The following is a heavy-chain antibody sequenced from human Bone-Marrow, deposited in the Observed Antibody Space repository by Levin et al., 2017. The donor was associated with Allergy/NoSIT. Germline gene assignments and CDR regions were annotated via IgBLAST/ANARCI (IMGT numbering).Heavy chain of an antibody. J-gene: IGHJ4*02. D-gene: IGHD5-12*01. CDR2: IKNRADGGTA. Sequence: PGGSLRLSCAVSGLTFRHAWMSWVRQAPGKGLEWVGRIKNRADGGTADYAVSVRDRFTISRDDSRNRLYLQMNRLKSDDTAIYYCATEFQFSGRGYWGQGTRVTVSS. V-gene: IGHV3-15*01. CDR3: ATEFQFSGRGY. CDR1: GLTFRHAW.